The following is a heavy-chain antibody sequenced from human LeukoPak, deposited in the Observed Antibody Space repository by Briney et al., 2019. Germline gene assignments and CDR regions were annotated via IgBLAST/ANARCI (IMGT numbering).Heavy chain of an antibody. Sequence: GGSLRLSCAASGFTFDDYAMHWVRQAPGKGLEWVSGISWNSGSIGYADSVKGRFTISRDNAKNSLYLQMNSLRAEDTALYYCAIVPDTVTTSGYWGQGTLVTVSS. CDR2: ISWNSGSI. CDR1: GFTFDDYA. J-gene: IGHJ4*02. CDR3: AIVPDTVTTSGY. D-gene: IGHD4-17*01. V-gene: IGHV3-9*01.